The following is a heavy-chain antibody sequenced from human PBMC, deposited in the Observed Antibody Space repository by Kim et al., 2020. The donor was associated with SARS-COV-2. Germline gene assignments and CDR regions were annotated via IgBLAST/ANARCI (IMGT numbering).Heavy chain of an antibody. V-gene: IGHV3-23*03. Sequence: GGSLRLSCAASGFTFSNYAMVWVRQAPGKGLEWVSVIYTGDATTYYADSVKGRFTFSRDDSKNMLHLKMDNQRAEDTAVYYCAKGIGYISGWYFPFDKWGQGTLVTVSS. CDR3: AKGIGYISGWYFPFDK. D-gene: IGHD6-19*01. CDR2: IYTGDATT. CDR1: GFTFSNYA. J-gene: IGHJ4*02.